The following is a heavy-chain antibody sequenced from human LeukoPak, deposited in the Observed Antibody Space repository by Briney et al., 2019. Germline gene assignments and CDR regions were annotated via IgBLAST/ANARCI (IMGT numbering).Heavy chain of an antibody. CDR2: IRYDGSNK. Sequence: GGSLRLSCATSGFTFSSYGIHWVRQAPGEGLEWVAFIRYDGSNKYYADSVKGRFTISRDNSKNTLYLQMNSLRAEDTAVYYCAKFLVVVPAARGPDAFDIWGQGTMVTVSS. J-gene: IGHJ3*02. D-gene: IGHD2-2*01. CDR3: AKFLVVVPAARGPDAFDI. V-gene: IGHV3-30*02. CDR1: GFTFSSYG.